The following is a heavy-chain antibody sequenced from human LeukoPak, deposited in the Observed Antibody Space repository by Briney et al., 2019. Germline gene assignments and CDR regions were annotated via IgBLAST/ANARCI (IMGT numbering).Heavy chain of an antibody. CDR1: GFTFSSYA. CDR3: ARGHLSGYCDY. D-gene: IGHD3-22*01. J-gene: IGHJ4*02. V-gene: IGHV3-23*01. CDR2: ISGSGGST. Sequence: PGGSLRLSCAASGFTFSSYAMSWVRQAPGKGLEWVSAISGSGGSTYYADSVKGRFTISRDNAKNSLYLQMNSLRAEDTAVYYCARGHLSGYCDYWGQGTLVTVSS.